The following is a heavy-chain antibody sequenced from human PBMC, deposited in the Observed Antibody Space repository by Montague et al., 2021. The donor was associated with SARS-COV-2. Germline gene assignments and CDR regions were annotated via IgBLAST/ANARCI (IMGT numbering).Heavy chain of an antibody. J-gene: IGHJ4*02. V-gene: IGHV4-59*01. D-gene: IGHD5-12*01. CDR1: GGSLSSYY. Sequence: SETLSLTCNVSGGSLSSYYWSWIRQPPGKGLEWIGYVYYNGNTNXNPSLKSRIILSVDTSKNHFSLKVSSVTAADTAVYYCARGSKWRHYFDFWGQGTLVSVSS. CDR2: VYYNGNT. CDR3: ARGSKWRHYFDF.